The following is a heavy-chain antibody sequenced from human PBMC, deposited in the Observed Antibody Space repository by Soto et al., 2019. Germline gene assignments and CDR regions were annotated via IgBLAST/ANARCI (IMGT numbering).Heavy chain of an antibody. Sequence: QVQLQESGPGLVKPSQTLSLTCTVSGGSISSGDYYWSWIRQPPGKGLEWIGYIYYSGSTYYNPSLKSRVTISVDTSKNQFSLKLSSVTAADTAVYYCARARRGYTAMAKTLFDYWGQGTLVTVSS. V-gene: IGHV4-30-4*01. D-gene: IGHD5-18*01. CDR3: ARARRGYTAMAKTLFDY. J-gene: IGHJ4*02. CDR1: GGSISSGDYY. CDR2: IYYSGST.